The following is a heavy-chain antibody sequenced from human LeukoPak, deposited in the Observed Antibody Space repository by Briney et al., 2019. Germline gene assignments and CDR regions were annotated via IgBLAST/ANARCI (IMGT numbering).Heavy chain of an antibody. J-gene: IGHJ6*02. CDR2: IYYSGST. V-gene: IGHV4-30-4*01. D-gene: IGHD2-8*01. CDR1: GGSISSGDYY. CDR3: ARGYIVPLGGL. Sequence: SETLSLTCTVSGGSISSGDYYWRWIRQPPGKGLEWIGYIYYSGSTYYNPSLKSRVTISVDTSKNQFSLKPSSVTAADTAVYYCARGYIVPLGGLWGQGTTVTVSS.